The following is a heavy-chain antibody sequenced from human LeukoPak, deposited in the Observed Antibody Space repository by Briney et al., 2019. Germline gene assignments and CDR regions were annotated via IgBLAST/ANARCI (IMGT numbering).Heavy chain of an antibody. V-gene: IGHV1-2*02. CDR3: AREEWLRSDYFDY. CDR2: INPNSGGT. J-gene: IGHJ4*02. Sequence: ASVKVSCKASGYTLTGYYMHWVRQAPGQGLEWMGWINPNSGGTNYAQKFQGRVTMTRDTSISTAYMELSRLRSDDTAVYYCAREEWLRSDYFDYWGQGTLVTVSS. CDR1: GYTLTGYY. D-gene: IGHD5-12*01.